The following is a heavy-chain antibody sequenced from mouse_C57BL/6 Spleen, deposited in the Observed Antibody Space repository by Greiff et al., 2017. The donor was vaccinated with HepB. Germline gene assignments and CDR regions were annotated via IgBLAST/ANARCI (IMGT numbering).Heavy chain of an antibody. Sequence: VQLQQSGAELVRPGASVKLSCKASGYTFTDYYINWVKQRPGQGLEWIARIYPGSGNTYYNEKFKGKATLTAEKSSITAYMQLSSLTSEDSAVYFCAREEAFITQGYFDVWGTGTTVTVAS. D-gene: IGHD1-1*01. J-gene: IGHJ1*03. CDR1: GYTFTDYY. V-gene: IGHV1-76*01. CDR3: AREEAFITQGYFDV. CDR2: IYPGSGNT.